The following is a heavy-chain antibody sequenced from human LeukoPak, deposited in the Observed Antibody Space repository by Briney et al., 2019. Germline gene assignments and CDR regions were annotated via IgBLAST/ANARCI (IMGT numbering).Heavy chain of an antibody. J-gene: IGHJ6*01. Sequence: GASVKVSCKASGYTFTNYDINWVRQATGQGLAWMGWMNPNCGNTGYAQKFLGRVTMTRKTSISTAYMEMRNLRSEDTPVCYCARDQVGYPMDVWGKGPRSPSPQ. V-gene: IGHV1-8*01. CDR1: GYTFTNYD. CDR2: MNPNCGNT. D-gene: IGHD2-15*01. CDR3: ARDQVGYPMDV.